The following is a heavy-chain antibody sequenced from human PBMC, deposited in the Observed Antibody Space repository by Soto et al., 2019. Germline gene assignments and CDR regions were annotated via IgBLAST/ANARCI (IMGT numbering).Heavy chain of an antibody. D-gene: IGHD3-10*01. CDR1: GFTFSGSA. V-gene: IGHV3-73*01. Sequence: GGSLRLSCAASGFTFSGSAMHWVRQASGKGLEWVGRIRSKANSYATAYAASVKGRFTISRDDSKNTAYLQMNSLKTEDTAVYYCTRPGEDSGSYYNVGHYYYYMDVWGKGTTVTVSS. J-gene: IGHJ6*03. CDR2: IRSKANSYAT. CDR3: TRPGEDSGSYYNVGHYYYYMDV.